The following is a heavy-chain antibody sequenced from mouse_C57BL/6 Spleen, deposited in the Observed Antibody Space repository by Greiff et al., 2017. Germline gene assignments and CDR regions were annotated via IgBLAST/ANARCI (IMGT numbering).Heavy chain of an antibody. V-gene: IGHV3-6*01. CDR3: ARNTPDYFDY. CDR1: GYSITSCYY. J-gene: IGHJ2*01. Sequence: VQLQQSGPGLVKPSPSLSLTCPVTGYSITSCYYWNWIRQFPGNKLEWMGYISYDGSNNYNPSLKNRISITRDTSKSQFFLKLNSVTTEDTATYYCARNTPDYFDYWGQGTTLTVSS. CDR2: ISYDGSN. D-gene: IGHD5-2*01.